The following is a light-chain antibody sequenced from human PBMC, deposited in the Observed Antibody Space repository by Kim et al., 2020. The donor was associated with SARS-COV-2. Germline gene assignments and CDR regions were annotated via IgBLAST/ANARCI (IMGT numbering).Light chain of an antibody. CDR1: PSVSSSY. Sequence: SPGVRATLSCRASPSVSSSYFAWYQQKPGLAPRLLIYDASSRATGIPDRFSGSGSGTYFTLTISRLEPEDFAVYYCQLYGSSPFTFGPGTKVDIK. V-gene: IGKV3D-20*01. J-gene: IGKJ3*01. CDR3: QLYGSSPFT. CDR2: DAS.